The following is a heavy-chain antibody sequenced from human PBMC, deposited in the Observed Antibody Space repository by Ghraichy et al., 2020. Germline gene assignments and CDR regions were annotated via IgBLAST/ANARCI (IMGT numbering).Heavy chain of an antibody. CDR1: GDSITSRNHY. Sequence: SETLSLTCSVSGDSITSRNHYWGWIRQSPGKGLEWIGSVYHSGSTYYNPSLKSRVNIVVDTSRNQFSLRLSSVTAADTSVYFCARQVGRPLHDYWGQGTLVTVS. D-gene: IGHD1-26*01. V-gene: IGHV4-39*01. CDR3: ARQVGRPLHDY. CDR2: VYHSGST. J-gene: IGHJ4*02.